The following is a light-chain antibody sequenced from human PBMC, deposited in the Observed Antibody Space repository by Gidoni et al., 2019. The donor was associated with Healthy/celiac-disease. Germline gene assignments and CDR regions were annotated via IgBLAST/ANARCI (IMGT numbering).Light chain of an antibody. CDR1: QSVSSN. Sequence: EIVMTQSPATLSVSPGERATLSCRASQSVSSNLAWYQQKPGQAPRLLIYGASTRATGIPARFSGSGSGTEFTLTISSLQSEDFAVYYCQQYRXFXQGTXVE. CDR3: QQYRX. J-gene: IGKJ1*01. CDR2: GAS. V-gene: IGKV3-15*01.